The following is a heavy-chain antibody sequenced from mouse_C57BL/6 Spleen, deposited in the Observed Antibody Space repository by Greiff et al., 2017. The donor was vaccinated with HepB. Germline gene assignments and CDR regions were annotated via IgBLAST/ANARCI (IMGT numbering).Heavy chain of an antibody. Sequence: VQLQQSGAELVKPGASVKLSCKASGYTFTEYTIHWVKQRSGQGLEWIGWFYPGSGSIKYNENFKDKATLTADKSSSTVYMELSRLTSEDAAVYFCARHEEVPYDGYYYFDYWGQGTTLTVSS. V-gene: IGHV1-62-2*01. CDR2: FYPGSGSI. CDR1: GYTFTEYT. J-gene: IGHJ2*01. CDR3: ARHEEVPYDGYYYFDY. D-gene: IGHD2-3*01.